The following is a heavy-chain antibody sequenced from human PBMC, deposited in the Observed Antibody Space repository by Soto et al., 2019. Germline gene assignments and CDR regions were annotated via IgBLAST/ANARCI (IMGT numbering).Heavy chain of an antibody. CDR1: EFTVRNNY. Sequence: EVQLVESGGGLVQPGGSLRLSCAISEFTVRNNYMSWVRQAPGKGLEWVSGFYKSGTTNYADSVKGRFSTSRDNSKNTLYLQMNSLRAEDTAVYYCAGHPDYGDYYYGMDVWGHGTTVTVFS. V-gene: IGHV3-66*04. J-gene: IGHJ6*02. D-gene: IGHD4-17*01. CDR2: FYKSGTT. CDR3: AGHPDYGDYYYGMDV.